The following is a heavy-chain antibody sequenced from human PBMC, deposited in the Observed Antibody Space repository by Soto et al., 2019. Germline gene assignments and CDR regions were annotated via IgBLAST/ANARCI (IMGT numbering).Heavy chain of an antibody. CDR3: ARIITYYCGWGSCKGSDY. J-gene: IGHJ4*02. CDR2: IYYSGST. D-gene: IGHD3-10*01. Sequence: PSETLSLTCTVSGGSISSGGYYWSWIRHHPGKGLEWIGYIYYSGSTYYNPSLKSRVTISVDTSKNQFSLKLSAVTAADTAVYYCARIITYYCGWGSCKGSDYWGQGTLVTVSS. V-gene: IGHV4-31*03. CDR1: GGSISSGGYY.